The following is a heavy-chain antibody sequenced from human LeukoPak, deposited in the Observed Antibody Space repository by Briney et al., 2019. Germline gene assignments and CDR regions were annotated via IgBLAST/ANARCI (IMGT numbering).Heavy chain of an antibody. V-gene: IGHV1-18*01. D-gene: IGHD3-10*01. Sequence: ASVKVSCKASGYTFSRYGISWVRQAPGQGLEWMGWISGYNGHTKYAQKVQGRVTMFTDTSTSTVYMELRSLISDDTGVYYCARGQTNRLLWVGELVSNINPFDYWGQGTLVTVSS. CDR3: ARGQTNRLLWVGELVSNINPFDY. J-gene: IGHJ4*02. CDR2: ISGYNGHT. CDR1: GYTFSRYG.